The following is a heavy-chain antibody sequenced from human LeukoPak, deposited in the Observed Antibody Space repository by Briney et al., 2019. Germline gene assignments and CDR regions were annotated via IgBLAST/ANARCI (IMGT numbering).Heavy chain of an antibody. Sequence: GASVKVSCKASGYTFTSYYMHWVRQAPGQGLEWMGIINPSGGSTSYAQKFQGRVTMTRDTSTSTVYMELSSMRSEDTAVYYCARVTGIAVAGHYYFDYWGQGTLVTVSS. J-gene: IGHJ4*02. CDR1: GYTFTSYY. CDR3: ARVTGIAVAGHYYFDY. CDR2: INPSGGST. D-gene: IGHD6-19*01. V-gene: IGHV1-46*01.